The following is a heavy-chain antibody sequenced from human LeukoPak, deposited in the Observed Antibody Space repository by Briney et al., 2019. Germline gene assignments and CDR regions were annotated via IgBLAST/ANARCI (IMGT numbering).Heavy chain of an antibody. CDR3: AREVYDSSSPRPYYYGVDV. D-gene: IGHD3-22*01. Sequence: GGSLRLSCVASGFSLSGYWMYWVRQAPGKGLMYISRNNGDGSTTNYADVVKGRFTMSRDNVKNTLYLQMNSLRVEDTAVYYCAREVYDSSSPRPYYYGVDVWGQGTTVTVS. J-gene: IGHJ6*02. CDR2: NNGDGSTT. CDR1: GFSLSGYW. V-gene: IGHV3-74*01.